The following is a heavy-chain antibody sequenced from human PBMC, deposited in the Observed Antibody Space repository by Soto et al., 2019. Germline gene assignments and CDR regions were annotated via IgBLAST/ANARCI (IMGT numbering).Heavy chain of an antibody. CDR3: ARMNYYDTSGYPFDY. D-gene: IGHD3-22*01. Sequence: SETLSLTCTVHGGSISSYYWSWIRQPPGKRLEWIGYIYFRGTTNYNPSLKSRVTMSADTSKNQFSLKLNSVTAADTAVYYCARMNYYDTSGYPFDYWGQGMMVT. CDR1: GGSISSYY. J-gene: IGHJ4*02. CDR2: IYFRGTT. V-gene: IGHV4-59*01.